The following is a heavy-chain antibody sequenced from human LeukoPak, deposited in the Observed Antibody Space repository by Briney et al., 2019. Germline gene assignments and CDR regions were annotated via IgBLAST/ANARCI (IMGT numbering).Heavy chain of an antibody. CDR1: GFTFSSYA. D-gene: IGHD6-13*01. Sequence: GGSLRLSCAASGFTFSSYAMHWVRQAPGEGLEWVAVISYDGSNKYYADSVKGRITISRGNSKNTLYLQMNSLRTEDTAVYYCARDLGIAAAGTWVDYWGQGTLVTVSS. CDR2: ISYDGSNK. CDR3: ARDLGIAAAGTWVDY. V-gene: IGHV3-30-3*01. J-gene: IGHJ4*02.